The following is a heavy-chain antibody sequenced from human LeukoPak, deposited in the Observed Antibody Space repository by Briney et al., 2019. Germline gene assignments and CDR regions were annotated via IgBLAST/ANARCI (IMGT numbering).Heavy chain of an antibody. V-gene: IGHV3-15*01. D-gene: IGHD2-2*01. CDR3: TTDRCSSTSCRPTDY. CDR2: IKSKTDGGTT. J-gene: IGHJ4*02. CDR1: GVRFSNAW. Sequence: LRLSCAASGVRFSNAWMSWVRQSPGKGLEWVGRIKSKTDGGTTDYAAPVKGRFTISRDDSKNTLYLQMNSLKTEDTAVYYCTTDRCSSTSCRPTDYWGQGTLVTVSS.